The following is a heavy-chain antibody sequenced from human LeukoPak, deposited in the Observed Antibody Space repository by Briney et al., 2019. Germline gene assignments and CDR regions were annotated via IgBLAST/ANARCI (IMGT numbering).Heavy chain of an antibody. V-gene: IGHV4-34*01. J-gene: IGHJ4*02. Sequence: SGTLSLTCGVYGGSFSGYYWSGIRQPPGKGLEWIGEINHSGSTNYNPSLKSRVTISVDTSKNQFSLKLSSVTAADTAVYYCAKESCSGGSCYIFDYWGQGTLVTVSS. CDR1: GGSFSGYY. CDR3: AKESCSGGSCYIFDY. D-gene: IGHD2-15*01. CDR2: INHSGST.